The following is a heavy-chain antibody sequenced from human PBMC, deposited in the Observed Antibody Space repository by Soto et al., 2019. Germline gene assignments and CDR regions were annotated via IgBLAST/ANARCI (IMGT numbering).Heavy chain of an antibody. CDR1: GGSISSGGYY. CDR2: IHYSGST. CDR3: ARESITMVRGVIISGMDV. D-gene: IGHD3-10*01. Sequence: QVQLQESGPGLVKPSQTLSLTCTVSGGSISSGGYYWSWIRQHPGKGLEWIGYIHYSGSTYYNPSLKSRVTISVDTSKNQFSLKLSSVTAADTAVYYCARESITMVRGVIISGMDVWGQGTTVTVSS. V-gene: IGHV4-31*03. J-gene: IGHJ6*02.